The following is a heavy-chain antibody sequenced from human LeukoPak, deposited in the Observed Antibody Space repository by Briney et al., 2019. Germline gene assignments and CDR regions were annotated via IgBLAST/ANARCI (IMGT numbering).Heavy chain of an antibody. CDR3: ASTDSSGYYKERFDY. V-gene: IGHV1-69*04. D-gene: IGHD3-22*01. J-gene: IGHJ4*02. CDR2: IIPIFGIA. Sequence: SVKVSCKASGGTFTSYAISWVRQAPGQGIEWMGRIIPIFGIANYAQKFQGRVTITADKSTSTAYMELSSLRSEDTAVYYCASTDSSGYYKERFDYWGQGTLVTVSS. CDR1: GGTFTSYA.